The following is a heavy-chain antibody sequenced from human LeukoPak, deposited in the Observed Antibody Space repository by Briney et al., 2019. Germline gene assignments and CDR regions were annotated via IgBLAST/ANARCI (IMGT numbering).Heavy chain of an antibody. CDR3: ARAADYDILTGYPYYFDY. D-gene: IGHD3-9*01. CDR1: GGSITSYY. CDR2: IYYNGST. J-gene: IGHJ4*02. Sequence: SETLSLTCSVSGGSITSYYWSWIRQPPGRGLEWIGYIYYNGSTNYNPSLKSRVTISVDTSKNQFSLKLSSVTAADTAVYYCARAADYDILTGYPYYFDYWGQGTRVTVSS. V-gene: IGHV4-59*01.